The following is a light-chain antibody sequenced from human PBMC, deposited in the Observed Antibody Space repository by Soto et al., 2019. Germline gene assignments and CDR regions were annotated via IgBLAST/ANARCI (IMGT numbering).Light chain of an antibody. V-gene: IGKV1-5*03. J-gene: IGKJ1*01. CDR1: QSISSW. CDR2: KAS. CDR3: QQYNSYSWT. Sequence: DIQMTQSPSTLSASVGDRVTITCRASQSISSWLAWYQQKPGKAPKVLIYKASSLESGVPSRFSGSGSGTEFTFTISSLQPDDFATYYCQQYNSYSWTFGQGTKVEIK.